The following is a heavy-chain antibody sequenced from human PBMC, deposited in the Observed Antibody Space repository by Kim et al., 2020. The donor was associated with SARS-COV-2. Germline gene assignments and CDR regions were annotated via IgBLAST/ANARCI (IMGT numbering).Heavy chain of an antibody. CDR2: TYYRSEWYN. Sequence: SQTLSLTCAISGDSVSAYSVAWNWVRQSPSIGLEWLGRTYYRSEWYNDYAVSVKGRITINPDTSQNQFSLQLKSMTPEDTAVYYCARGINSAFDIWGQGTVVTVSS. CDR1: GDSVSAYSVA. V-gene: IGHV6-1*01. CDR3: ARGINSAFDI. J-gene: IGHJ3*02. D-gene: IGHD5-18*01.